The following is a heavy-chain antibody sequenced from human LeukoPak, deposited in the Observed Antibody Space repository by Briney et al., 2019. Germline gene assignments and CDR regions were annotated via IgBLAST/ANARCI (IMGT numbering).Heavy chain of an antibody. CDR2: INSDGSSP. CDR1: GFTFSRFS. J-gene: IGHJ6*02. Sequence: PGGSLRLSCAASGFTFSRFSMHWVREPPGKGLVWVSRINSDGSSPNYADSVKGRFTISRDNAKNTLYLQMNSLRAEDTAVYYCVQSGGMDVWGQGTTVTVSS. CDR3: VQSGGMDV. V-gene: IGHV3-74*01.